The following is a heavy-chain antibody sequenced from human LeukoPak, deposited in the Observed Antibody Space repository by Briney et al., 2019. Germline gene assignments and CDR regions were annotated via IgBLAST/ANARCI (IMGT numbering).Heavy chain of an antibody. V-gene: IGHV4-34*01. CDR3: VRAYDY. CDR2: IYNSGST. CDR1: GVSISSYY. J-gene: IGHJ4*02. Sequence: SGTLSLTCTVSGVSISSYYWSWSRQPPGKGLEWIGEIYNSGSTIYNPSLKRRVTISVDTSKNQFSLNLISVTAADTAVYYCVRAYDYWGQGTLVTVSS.